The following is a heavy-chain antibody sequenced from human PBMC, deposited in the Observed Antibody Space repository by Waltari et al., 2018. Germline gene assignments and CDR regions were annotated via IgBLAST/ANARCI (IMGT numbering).Heavy chain of an antibody. D-gene: IGHD6-13*01. V-gene: IGHV4-34*01. CDR2: INHSGST. Sequence: QVQLQQWGAGLLKPSETLSLTCAVYGGSFSGYYWSWIRQPPGKGLEWIGEINHSGSTNYNPSLKSRVTISVDTSKNQFSLKLSSVTAADTAVYYCARGRGAAVKYYFDYWGQGTLVTVSS. CDR1: GGSFSGYY. CDR3: ARGRGAAVKYYFDY. J-gene: IGHJ4*02.